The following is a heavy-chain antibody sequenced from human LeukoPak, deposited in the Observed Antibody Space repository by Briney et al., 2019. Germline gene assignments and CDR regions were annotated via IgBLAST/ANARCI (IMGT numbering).Heavy chain of an antibody. V-gene: IGHV4-34*01. CDR3: ARATYSNEGHNGYGHEDL. J-gene: IGHJ4*02. CDR1: GGSLSGYY. CDR2: INHSGSP. D-gene: IGHD5-12*01. Sequence: SETLSLTCAVYGGSLSGYYWSGIRQPPGKGLEWIGEINHSGSPNYNPSLKSRVTISVDTSKNQFSLKLSSVTAADTAVYYCARATYSNEGHNGYGHEDLWGQGTLVTVSS.